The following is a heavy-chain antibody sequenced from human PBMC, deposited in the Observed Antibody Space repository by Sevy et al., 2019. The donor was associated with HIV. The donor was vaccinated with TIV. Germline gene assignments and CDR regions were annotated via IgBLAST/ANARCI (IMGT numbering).Heavy chain of an antibody. CDR3: ASSGRATITVNFDY. V-gene: IGHV4-30-2*01. Sequence: SETLSLTCAVSGGSISSGGYSWSWIRQPPGKGLEWIGYIYHSGSTYYNPSLKSRVTISVDRSKNQFSLKLSSVTAADTAVYYCASSGRATITVNFDYWGQGTLVTVSS. CDR1: GGSISSGGYS. J-gene: IGHJ4*02. D-gene: IGHD5-12*01. CDR2: IYHSGST.